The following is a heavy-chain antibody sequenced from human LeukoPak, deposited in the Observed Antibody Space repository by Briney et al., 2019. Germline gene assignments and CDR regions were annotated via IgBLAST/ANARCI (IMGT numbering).Heavy chain of an antibody. D-gene: IGHD2-15*01. J-gene: IGHJ3*02. CDR3: ARGRFSSATFCRGGDAFES. CDR2: IYTSAST. Sequence: SETLSLTCTVSGGSISSYYWSWIRQPAGGGLEWIGRIYTSASTNYNPSLKSRVTCAVDTSKSQFSLKLSSVNAADTAVYYCARGRFSSATFCRGGDAFESWGQVIVVTVAS. CDR1: GGSISSYY. V-gene: IGHV4-4*07.